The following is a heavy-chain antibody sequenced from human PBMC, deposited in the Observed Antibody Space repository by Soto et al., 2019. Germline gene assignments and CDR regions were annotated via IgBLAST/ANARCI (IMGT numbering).Heavy chain of an antibody. Sequence: GASVKVSCKASGYTFTGYYMHWVRQAPGQGLEWKGWINPNSGGTNYAQKIKGWVTITRDTSISTTYKELSRLRSDDTAVYYCARDIAAAGSHFDYWGQGTLVTVSS. J-gene: IGHJ4*02. CDR1: GYTFTGYY. CDR3: ARDIAAAGSHFDY. V-gene: IGHV1-2*04. CDR2: INPNSGGT. D-gene: IGHD6-13*01.